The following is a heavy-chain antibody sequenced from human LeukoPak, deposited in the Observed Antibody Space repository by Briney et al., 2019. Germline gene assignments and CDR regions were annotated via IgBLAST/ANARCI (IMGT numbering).Heavy chain of an antibody. CDR3: AAVGSEMATIN. Sequence: SVEVSCKASGFTFTSSAMQWVRQARGQRLEWIGWILVGSGNTNYAQKFQETVTITRDMSTSTAYMELSSLRSEDTAVYYCAAVGSEMATINWGQGTLVTVSS. J-gene: IGHJ4*02. CDR1: GFTFTSSA. V-gene: IGHV1-58*02. D-gene: IGHD5-24*01. CDR2: ILVGSGNT.